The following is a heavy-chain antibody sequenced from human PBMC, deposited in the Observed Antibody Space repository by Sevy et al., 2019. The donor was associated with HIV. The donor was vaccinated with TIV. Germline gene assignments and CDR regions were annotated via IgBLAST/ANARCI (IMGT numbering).Heavy chain of an antibody. J-gene: IGHJ5*02. CDR2: ISGSSGST. Sequence: GGSLRLSCAASGFTFSSYAMSWVRQAPGKGLEWVSAISGSSGSTYYADSVKGRFTISRDNSKNTLYLQMNSLRAEDTAVYYCAKDRADGYCSGGSCYQPNWFDPWGQGTLVTVSS. V-gene: IGHV3-23*01. CDR1: GFTFSSYA. CDR3: AKDRADGYCSGGSCYQPNWFDP. D-gene: IGHD2-15*01.